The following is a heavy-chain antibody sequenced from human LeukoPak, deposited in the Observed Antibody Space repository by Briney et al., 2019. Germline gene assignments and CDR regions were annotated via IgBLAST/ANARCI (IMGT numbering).Heavy chain of an antibody. CDR2: IYYSGST. V-gene: IGHV4-59*01. CDR1: GGSISSYY. D-gene: IGHD3-16*02. Sequence: KPSETLSLTCTVSGGSISSYYWSWIRQPPGTGLEWIGYIYYSGSTNYNPSLKSRVTISVDTSKNQFSLKLSSVTAADTAVYYCARGWYYDYVWGSYRYPDAFDIWGQGTMVTVSS. J-gene: IGHJ3*02. CDR3: ARGWYYDYVWGSYRYPDAFDI.